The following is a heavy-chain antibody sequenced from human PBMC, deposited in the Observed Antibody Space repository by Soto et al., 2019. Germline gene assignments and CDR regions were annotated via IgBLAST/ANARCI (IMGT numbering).Heavy chain of an antibody. V-gene: IGHV1-18*01. J-gene: IGHJ6*02. D-gene: IGHD2-8*01. CDR1: GYTFSRYG. Sequence: QGQLVQSGGEVKKAGASVKVSCKASGYTFSRYGISWVRQAPGQGLEWMGWISGYNGDTNYAQKCQGRVTMTIDTSTPTPYMALRSLTSAYTSVYYCAKNGQPTYYYYGLDVWGQGTTVTVSS. CDR3: AKNGQPTYYYYGLDV. CDR2: ISGYNGDT.